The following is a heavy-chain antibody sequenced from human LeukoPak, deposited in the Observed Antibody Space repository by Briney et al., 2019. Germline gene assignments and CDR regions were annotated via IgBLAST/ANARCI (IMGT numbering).Heavy chain of an antibody. V-gene: IGHV4-34*01. D-gene: IGHD4-17*01. CDR2: INHSGST. CDR1: GGSFSGYY. Sequence: SETLSLTCAVYGGSFSGYYWSWIRRPPGKGLEWIGEINHSGSTNYNPSLKSRVTISVDTSKNQFSLKLSSVTAADTAVYYCARDPRTTVTTSYYYYGMDVWGKGTTVTVSS. CDR3: ARDPRTTVTTSYYYYGMDV. J-gene: IGHJ6*04.